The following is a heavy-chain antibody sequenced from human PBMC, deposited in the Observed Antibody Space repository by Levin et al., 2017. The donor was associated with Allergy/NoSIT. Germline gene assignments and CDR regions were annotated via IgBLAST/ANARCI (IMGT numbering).Heavy chain of an antibody. V-gene: IGHV4-39*01. CDR1: GGSISSSSYY. Sequence: SQTLSLTCTVSGGSISSSSYYWGWIRQPPGKGLEWIGSIYYSGSTYYNPSLKSRVTISVDTSKNQFSLKLSSVTAADTAVYYCATILGYCSGGSCYHNWFDPWGQGTLVTVSS. J-gene: IGHJ5*02. CDR3: ATILGYCSGGSCYHNWFDP. D-gene: IGHD2-15*01. CDR2: IYYSGST.